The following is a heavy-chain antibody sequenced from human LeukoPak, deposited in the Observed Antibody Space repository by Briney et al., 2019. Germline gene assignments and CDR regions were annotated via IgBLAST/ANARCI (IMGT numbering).Heavy chain of an antibody. D-gene: IGHD2-2*01. CDR3: ARVSAYCSITSCYGGDVVYYFDY. J-gene: IGHJ4*02. CDR1: GVSISSGSYY. V-gene: IGHV4-61*02. Sequence: PSETLSLTCTVSGVSISSGSYYWSWIRQPAGKGLEWIGRIYTSGSTNYNPSLKSRVTISVDTSKNQFSLKLSSVTAADTAVYYCARVSAYCSITSCYGGDVVYYFDYWGQGTLVTVSS. CDR2: IYTSGST.